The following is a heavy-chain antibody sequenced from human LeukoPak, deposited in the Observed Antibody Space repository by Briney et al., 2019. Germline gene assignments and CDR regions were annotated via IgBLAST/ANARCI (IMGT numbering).Heavy chain of an antibody. CDR1: GYTLTELS. Sequence: ASGRVSCKVSGYTLTELSMHWVRQAPGKGLEWMGGFDPEDGETIYAQKFQGRVTMTEDTSTDTAYMELSSLRSEDTAVYYCATDQSGNFHFDYWGQGTLVTVSS. D-gene: IGHD4-23*01. V-gene: IGHV1-24*01. CDR3: ATDQSGNFHFDY. J-gene: IGHJ4*02. CDR2: FDPEDGET.